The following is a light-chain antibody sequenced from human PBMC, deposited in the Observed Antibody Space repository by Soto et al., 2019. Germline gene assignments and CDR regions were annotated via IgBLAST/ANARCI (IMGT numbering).Light chain of an antibody. J-gene: IGLJ1*01. CDR3: CSYVGSSTFV. CDR1: SSDVGSYNL. V-gene: IGLV2-23*01. CDR2: EGG. Sequence: QSVLTQPASVSGSPGQSITISCTGTSSDVGSYNLVSWYQQHPGKAPKLMIYEGGKRPSGVSNRFSGSKSGNTASLTISGIQTEDEADYYCCSYVGSSTFVFGTGTKVTVL.